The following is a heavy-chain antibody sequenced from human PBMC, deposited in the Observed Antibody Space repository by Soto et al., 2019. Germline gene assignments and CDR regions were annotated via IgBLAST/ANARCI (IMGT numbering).Heavy chain of an antibody. CDR2: IKQDGSEK. CDR1: GFTFSNYW. D-gene: IGHD5-12*01. CDR3: ASVAI. J-gene: IGHJ4*02. V-gene: IGHV3-7*01. Sequence: EVQLVESGGGLVQPVGSLRLSCAASGFTFSNYWMSWVRQAPGKGLEWVANIKQDGSEKNYVDSVKGRFTISRDNAKNSLDLQMNSLRAEDTAVYYCASVAIWGQGTPVTVSS.